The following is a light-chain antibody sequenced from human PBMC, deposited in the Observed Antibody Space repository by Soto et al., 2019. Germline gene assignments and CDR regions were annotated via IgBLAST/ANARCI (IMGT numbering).Light chain of an antibody. V-gene: IGKV1-8*01. CDR3: QQYYSYPPWT. Sequence: AIRMTQSPSSFSASTGDRVTITCRASQGISSYLAWYQQKPGKAPKLLIYAASTLQSGVPSRFSGSGSGTDFTLTISCLQSEDFATYSCQQYYSYPPWTFGQGTKGEIK. J-gene: IGKJ1*01. CDR1: QGISSY. CDR2: AAS.